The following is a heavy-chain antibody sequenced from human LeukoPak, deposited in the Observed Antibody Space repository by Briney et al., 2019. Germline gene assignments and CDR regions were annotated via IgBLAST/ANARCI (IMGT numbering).Heavy chain of an antibody. V-gene: IGHV3-23*01. CDR2: ISGSGGST. CDR3: AKDPQTLIEMATTDYYFDY. D-gene: IGHD5-24*01. J-gene: IGHJ4*02. CDR1: GFTFSSYA. Sequence: QPGGSLRLSCAASGFTFSSYAMSWVRQAPGKGLEWVSAISGSGGSTYYADSVKGRFTISRDNSKNTLYLQMNSLRAEDTAVYYCAKDPQTLIEMATTDYYFDYWGQGTLVTVSS.